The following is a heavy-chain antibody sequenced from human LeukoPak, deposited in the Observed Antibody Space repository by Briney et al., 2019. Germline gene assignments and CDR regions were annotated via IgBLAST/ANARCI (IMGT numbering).Heavy chain of an antibody. J-gene: IGHJ6*02. V-gene: IGHV3-48*03. CDR1: GFTFSSYE. Sequence: GGSLRLSCAASGFTFSSYEMNWVRQAPGKGLEWVSYISSSGSTIYYADSVKGRFTISRDNTKNSLYLQMISLRAEDTAVYYCARDRGYSEGMDVWGQGPTVTVSS. CDR2: ISSSGSTI. D-gene: IGHD5-18*01. CDR3: ARDRGYSEGMDV.